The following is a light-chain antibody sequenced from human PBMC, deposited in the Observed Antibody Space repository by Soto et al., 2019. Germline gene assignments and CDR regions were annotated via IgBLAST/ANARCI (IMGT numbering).Light chain of an antibody. J-gene: IGKJ4*01. CDR2: LGS. Sequence: DIVMTQSPLSLPVTPGEPASISCRSSQSLLHSIGYNYLDWYLQKPGQSPQLLIYLGSNRASGVPDRFSGSGSGTDLTLKISRVEAEDVGVYYCMQALQTPPWLTFGGGTKVEIK. V-gene: IGKV2-28*01. CDR1: QSLLHSIGYNY. CDR3: MQALQTPPWLT.